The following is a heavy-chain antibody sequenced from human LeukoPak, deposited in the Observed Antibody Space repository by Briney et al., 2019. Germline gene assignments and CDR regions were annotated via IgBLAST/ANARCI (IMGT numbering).Heavy chain of an antibody. CDR2: INSDGIST. CDR1: RFTFSRYW. Sequence: PGGSLRLSCAASRFTFSRYWMHWVRQAPGKGLVWVSRINSDGISTSYADSVKGRFTISRDNAKNTLYLQMHSLRAEDTAVYYCARDGNYYDSSGPADYWGQGTLVTVSS. CDR3: ARDGNYYDSSGPADY. J-gene: IGHJ4*02. V-gene: IGHV3-74*01. D-gene: IGHD3-22*01.